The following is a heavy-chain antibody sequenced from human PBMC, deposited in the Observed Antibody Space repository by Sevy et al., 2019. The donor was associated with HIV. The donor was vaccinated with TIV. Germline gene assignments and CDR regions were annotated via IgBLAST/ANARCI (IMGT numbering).Heavy chain of an antibody. V-gene: IGHV3-48*04. CDR3: ARDHVKDGDLGDYYYYAMDV. Sequence: GGSLRLSCAASGFIFNSYAMNWVRQAPGKGLQWISYISGSGDTIYYADSVKGRFTISRDNAKNSLFLQMNSLRAEDTAVYYCARDHVKDGDLGDYYYYAMDVWGQGTTVTVSS. CDR2: ISGSGDTI. CDR1: GFIFNSYA. D-gene: IGHD4-17*01. J-gene: IGHJ6*02.